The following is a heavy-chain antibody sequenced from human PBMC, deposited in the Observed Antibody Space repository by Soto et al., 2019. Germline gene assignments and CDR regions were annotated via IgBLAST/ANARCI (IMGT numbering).Heavy chain of an antibody. V-gene: IGHV6-1*01. Sequence: SETLSLTCAISGDSVSSNSAAWNWIRQSPSRGLEWLGRTYYRSKWYNDYAVSVKSRITINPDTSKSQFSLQLNSVTPEDTAVYYCARVSLYSSSRSYYFDYWGQGTLVTVSS. CDR3: ARVSLYSSSRSYYFDY. D-gene: IGHD6-13*01. J-gene: IGHJ4*02. CDR1: GDSVSSNSAA. CDR2: TYYRSKWYN.